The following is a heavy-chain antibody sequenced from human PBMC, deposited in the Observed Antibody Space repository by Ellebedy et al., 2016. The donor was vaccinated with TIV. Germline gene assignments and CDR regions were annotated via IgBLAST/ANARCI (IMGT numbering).Heavy chain of an antibody. D-gene: IGHD3-9*01. CDR2: IHNHGGLT. V-gene: IGHV3-23*05. CDR3: TKDVTLTSDFDY. Sequence: GESLKISCAASGFTFSRYAMSWVRQAPGKGLEWVAAIHNHGGLTYYSESVKGRFTISRDNSKNILYLQMNSLRAEDTATYFCTKDVTLTSDFDYWGQGTLVTVSS. J-gene: IGHJ4*02. CDR1: GFTFSRYA.